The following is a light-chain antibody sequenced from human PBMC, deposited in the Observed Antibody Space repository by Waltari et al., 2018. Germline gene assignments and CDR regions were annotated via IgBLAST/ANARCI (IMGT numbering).Light chain of an antibody. V-gene: IGKV2-30*02. CDR2: KSS. J-gene: IGKJ2*01. CDR3: MQTTHWPRT. CDR1: QSLVHSDGKTY. Sequence: DVVMTQSPLSLSVTLEQPASISCKSSQSLVHSDGKTYLNWFHQRPGQSPRRLIYKSSNRESGVPDRFSGSGSGTDFTLTINRVEAEDVGVYYCMQTTHWPRTFGQGTKLEIK.